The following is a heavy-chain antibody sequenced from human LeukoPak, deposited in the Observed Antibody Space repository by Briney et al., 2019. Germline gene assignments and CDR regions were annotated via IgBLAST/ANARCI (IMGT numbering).Heavy chain of an antibody. CDR3: ARGLVHGYSSSYFDY. J-gene: IGHJ4*02. Sequence: ASVKVSCKASGYTFTSYGISWVRQAPGQGLEWMGWISAYNGNTNYAQKLQGRVTMTTDTSTSTAYMELRSLRSDDTAVYYCARGLVHGYSSSYFDYWGQGTLVTVSS. CDR1: GYTFTSYG. V-gene: IGHV1-18*01. CDR2: ISAYNGNT. D-gene: IGHD6-13*01.